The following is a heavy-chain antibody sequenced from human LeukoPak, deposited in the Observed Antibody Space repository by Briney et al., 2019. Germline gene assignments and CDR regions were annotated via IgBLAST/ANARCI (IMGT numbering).Heavy chain of an antibody. Sequence: PGGSLRLSCAASGLTVSRNYMSWVRQGPGKGLEWVSYISNNGYTIYYADSVKGRFTISRDNAKNSLYLQMNSLRAEDTAVYYCAREEGGDSSGWALDYWGQGTLVTVSS. CDR2: ISNNGYTI. CDR1: GLTVSRNY. V-gene: IGHV3-48*03. D-gene: IGHD6-19*01. CDR3: AREEGGDSSGWALDY. J-gene: IGHJ4*02.